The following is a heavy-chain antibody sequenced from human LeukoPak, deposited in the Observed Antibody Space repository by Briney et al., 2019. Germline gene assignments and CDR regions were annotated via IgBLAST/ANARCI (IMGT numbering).Heavy chain of an antibody. Sequence: GGSLRLSCAASGFTFSSYAMHWVRQAPGKGLGWVAVISYDGSNKYYADSVKGRFTISRDNSKNTLYLQMNSLRPEDTAVYYCAGAPGGGTCPDYWGQGTLVTASS. CDR3: AGAPGGGTCPDY. CDR1: GFTFSSYA. CDR2: ISYDGSNK. D-gene: IGHD3-16*01. J-gene: IGHJ4*02. V-gene: IGHV3-30*04.